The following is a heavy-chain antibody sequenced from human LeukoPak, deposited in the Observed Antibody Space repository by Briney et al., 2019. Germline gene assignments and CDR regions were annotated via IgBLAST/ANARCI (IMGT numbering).Heavy chain of an antibody. CDR2: IYYSGST. CDR1: GGSISSYY. CDR3: ARYSGSPYYFDY. Sequence: SETLSLTCTVSGGSISSYYWSWIRQPPGKGLEWIGYIYYSGSTNYNPSLKSRVTISVDTSKNQFSLKLSSVTAADTAVYYCARYSGSPYYFDYWGQGTLVTVSS. D-gene: IGHD1-26*01. V-gene: IGHV4-59*01. J-gene: IGHJ4*02.